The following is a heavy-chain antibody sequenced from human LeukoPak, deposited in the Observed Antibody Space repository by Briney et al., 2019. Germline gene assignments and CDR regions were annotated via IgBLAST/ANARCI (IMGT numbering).Heavy chain of an antibody. CDR2: IYSGGGT. J-gene: IGHJ4*02. CDR3: ARDMAGPPLFYY. V-gene: IGHV3-53*01. Sequence: GGSLRLSCAASGFTFSSNYMSWVRQAPGKGVEWVSVIYSGGGTYYADSVKGRFTISRDNSKNTLYLQMNSLRAEDTAVYYCARDMAGPPLFYYWGQGTLVTVSS. D-gene: IGHD6-19*01. CDR1: GFTFSSNY.